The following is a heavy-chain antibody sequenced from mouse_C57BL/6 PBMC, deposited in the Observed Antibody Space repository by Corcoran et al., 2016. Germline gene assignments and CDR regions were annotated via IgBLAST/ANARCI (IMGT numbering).Heavy chain of an antibody. D-gene: IGHD1-1*01. J-gene: IGHJ1*03. Sequence: QVQLQQSGPELVKPGASVKISCKASGYTFTDYYINWVKQRPGQGLEWIGWIFPGSGSTYYNEKFKGKATLTVDKSSSTAYMLLSSLTSEDSAVYFCSRRALYYGSSHWYFDVWGTGTTVTVSS. CDR3: SRRALYYGSSHWYFDV. CDR2: IFPGSGST. CDR1: GYTFTDYY. V-gene: IGHV1-75*01.